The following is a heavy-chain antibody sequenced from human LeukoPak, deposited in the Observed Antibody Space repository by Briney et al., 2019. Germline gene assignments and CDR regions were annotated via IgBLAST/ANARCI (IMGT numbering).Heavy chain of an antibody. D-gene: IGHD6-13*01. CDR2: IYPADSDT. V-gene: IGHV5-51*01. CDR3: ASGIAAADY. CDR1: GYSFTNYW. Sequence: NLGESLKISCKGSGYSFTNYWVGWVRQMPGKGLEWMGIIYPADSDTRYSPSFQGQVTISADKSISTAYLQWSSLKASDTAMYYCASGIAAADYWGQGTLVTVSS. J-gene: IGHJ4*02.